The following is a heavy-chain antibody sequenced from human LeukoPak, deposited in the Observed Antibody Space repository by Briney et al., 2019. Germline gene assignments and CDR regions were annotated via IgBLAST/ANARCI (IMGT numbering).Heavy chain of an antibody. CDR2: IKGDGSKK. CDR3: ARERVYYDGSGYKTAEYFQH. CDR1: GFIFSRDW. D-gene: IGHD3-22*01. Sequence: GGSLRLSCATSGFIFSRDWMTWVRQAPGKGPEWVANIKGDGSKKNLVDSVKGRFTISRDNAKNSLYLEMSSLRAEDAAVYYCARERVYYDGSGYKTAEYFQHWGQGTLVTVSS. J-gene: IGHJ1*01. V-gene: IGHV3-7*03.